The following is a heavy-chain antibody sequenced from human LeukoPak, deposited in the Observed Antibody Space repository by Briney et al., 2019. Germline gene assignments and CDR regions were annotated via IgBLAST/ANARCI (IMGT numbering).Heavy chain of an antibody. J-gene: IGHJ6*03. CDR3: ARDRSGSTVTSKRTYYYYYMDV. CDR2: VNPNSGGT. Sequence: AASVKVSCKASGYTFTGNYMHWVRQAPGQGLEWMGWVNPNSGGTNYAQKFQGRVTMTRDTSISTAYMELSRLRSDDTAVYYCARDRSGSTVTSKRTYYYYYMDVWGKGTTVTVSS. CDR1: GYTFTGNY. V-gene: IGHV1-2*02. D-gene: IGHD4-11*01.